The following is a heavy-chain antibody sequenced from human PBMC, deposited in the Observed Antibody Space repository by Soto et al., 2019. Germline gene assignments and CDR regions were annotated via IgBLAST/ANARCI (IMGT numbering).Heavy chain of an antibody. CDR2: MSPNSGAT. D-gene: IGHD1-1*01. V-gene: IGHV1-8*01. CDR3: ARGVDAGVDV. J-gene: IGHJ6*02. Sequence: QVQLVQSGAEVTKPGASVKVSCKASGYTFTSYDINWVRQATGQGLEWMGWMSPNSGATGYAQKFQGRVTMTRDTSIRTAYMELSNLRSEDTATYYFARGVDAGVDVWGQGSTVTVSS. CDR1: GYTFTSYD.